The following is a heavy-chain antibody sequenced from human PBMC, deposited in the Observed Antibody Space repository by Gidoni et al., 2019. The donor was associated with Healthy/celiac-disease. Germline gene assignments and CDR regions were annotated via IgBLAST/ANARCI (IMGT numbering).Heavy chain of an antibody. J-gene: IGHJ6*03. V-gene: IGHV1-69*02. Sequence: KVSCKASGGTFSSYTISWVRQAPGQGLEWLGRIIPILGIANYAQKFQGRVTITADKSTSTAYMELSSLRSEDTAVYYCARGESIAAEAYYYYYYMDVWGKGTTVTVSS. CDR3: ARGESIAAEAYYYYYYMDV. D-gene: IGHD6-6*01. CDR1: GGTFSSYT. CDR2: IIPILGIA.